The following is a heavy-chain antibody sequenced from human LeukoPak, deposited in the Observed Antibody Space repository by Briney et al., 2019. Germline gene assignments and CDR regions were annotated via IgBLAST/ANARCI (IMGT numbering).Heavy chain of an antibody. D-gene: IGHD1-26*01. CDR1: GFAFTGDY. CDR2: IKGSGSEP. CDR3: ARGHRSSYDY. V-gene: IGHV3-74*01. Sequence: GCLRLSCAASGFAFTGDYIHCGRQAPRKGLGWVSHIKGSGSEPRYAGSVEGRFIISRDNAKNTLYLQMNSVSAEDTGVYFCARGHRSSYDYWGQGTLVTVSS. J-gene: IGHJ4*02.